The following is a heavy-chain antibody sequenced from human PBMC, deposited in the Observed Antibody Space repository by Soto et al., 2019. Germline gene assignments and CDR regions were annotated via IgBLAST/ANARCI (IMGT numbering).Heavy chain of an antibody. CDR3: ARTDYDYVWGTSKPFDY. CDR2: IDPNTGDT. V-gene: IGHV1-2*02. Sequence: VASVKVSCKASGYTFTAYCLNWVRLAPGQGLEWMGWIDPNTGDTKYGQKFQGRVTMTRDTYISTADMELSSLRSDDTAVYYCARTDYDYVWGTSKPFDYWGQGNLVTVSS. D-gene: IGHD3-16*01. J-gene: IGHJ4*01. CDR1: GYTFTAYC.